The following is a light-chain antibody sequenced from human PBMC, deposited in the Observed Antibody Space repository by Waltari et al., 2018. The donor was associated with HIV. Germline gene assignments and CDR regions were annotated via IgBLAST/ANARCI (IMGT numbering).Light chain of an antibody. Sequence: QSALTQPASVSGSPGQSITISCTGTSSDVGGYNYVSWYQQHPGKAPKLMIYEVSNRPSGVSKRFSGSKSGNTASLTISGLQAEDEADYYCSSYTSSSTLYYVFGTGTKVTVL. CDR2: EVS. V-gene: IGLV2-14*01. CDR1: SSDVGGYNY. CDR3: SSYTSSSTLYYV. J-gene: IGLJ1*01.